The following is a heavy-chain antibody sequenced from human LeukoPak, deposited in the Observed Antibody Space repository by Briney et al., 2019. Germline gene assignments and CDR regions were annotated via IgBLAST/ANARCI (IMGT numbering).Heavy chain of an antibody. CDR2: ISGGGGST. D-gene: IGHD2-15*01. CDR3: AKGRVCSGGTCYPSLGDF. Sequence: GGSLRLSCEASGFAFSSYAMSWVRQAPGKGLEWVSLISGGGGSTYYADSVKGRFTISRDNSKNTLYLQMSSLRVEDSAIYYCAKGRVCSGGTCYPSLGDFWGQGTLVTVSS. CDR1: GFAFSSYA. J-gene: IGHJ4*02. V-gene: IGHV3-23*01.